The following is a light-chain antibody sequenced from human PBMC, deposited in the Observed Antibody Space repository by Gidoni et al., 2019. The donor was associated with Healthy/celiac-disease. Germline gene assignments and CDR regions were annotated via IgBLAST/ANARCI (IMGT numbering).Light chain of an antibody. CDR1: QSVSSN. Sequence: EIVMTQSPATLSVSPGERATLSCRASQSVSSNLAWYQQKPGQAPRLLIYGASTRATGIPASLSGSGSGTEFTLTISSLQSEDFAVYYCQQYNNWPETFGPGTKVDIK. CDR3: QQYNNWPET. J-gene: IGKJ3*01. V-gene: IGKV3-15*01. CDR2: GAS.